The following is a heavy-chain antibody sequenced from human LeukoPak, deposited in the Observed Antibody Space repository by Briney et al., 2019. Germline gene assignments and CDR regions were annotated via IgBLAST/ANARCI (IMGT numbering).Heavy chain of an antibody. Sequence: PSETLSLTCTVSGGSISTYYYNWIRQPAGKGLEWLGRIYTSGSTNYNPSLKSRVTMSVDTSKNQFSLKLSSVTAADTAVYYCAREGYWGMATIHRGAFDIWGQGTMVTVSS. CDR2: IYTSGST. CDR1: GGSISTYY. J-gene: IGHJ3*02. V-gene: IGHV4-4*07. CDR3: AREGYWGMATIHRGAFDI. D-gene: IGHD5-24*01.